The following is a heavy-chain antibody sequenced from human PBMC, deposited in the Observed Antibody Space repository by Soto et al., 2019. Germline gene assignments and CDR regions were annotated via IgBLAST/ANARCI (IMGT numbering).Heavy chain of an antibody. CDR2: IIPIFGTA. Sequence: SVKVSCKASGGTFSSYAISWLRQAPGQGLEWMGGIIPIFGTANYAQKFQGRVTITADESTSTAYMELSSLRSEDTAVYYCSSTQKTTKGSYYGMDVWGQGTTVTVSS. J-gene: IGHJ6*02. V-gene: IGHV1-69*13. D-gene: IGHD4-17*01. CDR3: SSTQKTTKGSYYGMDV. CDR1: GGTFSSYA.